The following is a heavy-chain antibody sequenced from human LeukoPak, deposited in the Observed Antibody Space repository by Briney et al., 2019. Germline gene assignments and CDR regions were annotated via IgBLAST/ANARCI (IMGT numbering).Heavy chain of an antibody. Sequence: LETLSLTCTVSGGSISSSSFYWGWIRQPPGKGLQWIGSIYYSGSTYYNPSLKSRVTISVDTSKNQFSLKLSSVIAADTAVYYCARLGAWNYLDYWGQGTLVTVSS. CDR3: ARLGAWNYLDY. CDR1: GGSISSSSFY. D-gene: IGHD2-21*02. CDR2: IYYSGST. J-gene: IGHJ4*02. V-gene: IGHV4-39*01.